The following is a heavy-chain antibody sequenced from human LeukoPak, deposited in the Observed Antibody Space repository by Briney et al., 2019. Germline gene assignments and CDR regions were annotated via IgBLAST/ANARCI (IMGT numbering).Heavy chain of an antibody. D-gene: IGHD4-17*01. CDR3: AKDASYSYGDPTYSDY. V-gene: IGHV3-21*04. CDR2: ISSSSIYV. CDR1: GFTFSDYD. Sequence: SGGSLRLSCAASGFTFSDYDMNWVRQAPGKGLEWVSSISSSSIYVSYADSVKGRYTISRDNAKNSLYLQMNSLRAEDTAVYYCAKDASYSYGDPTYSDYWGQGTLVTVSS. J-gene: IGHJ4*02.